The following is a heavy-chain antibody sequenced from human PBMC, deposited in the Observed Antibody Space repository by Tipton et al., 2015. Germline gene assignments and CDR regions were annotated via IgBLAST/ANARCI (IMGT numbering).Heavy chain of an antibody. CDR2: VYYRGST. D-gene: IGHD3-3*01. V-gene: IGHV4-59*01. CDR1: GGSISSYY. CDR3: ARDQVVRFYAWHDGFDP. J-gene: IGHJ5*02. Sequence: TLSLTCTVSGGSISSYYWSWILQPPGKGLEWIGYVYYRGSTNYNASLKSRVTISVDTSKNQFSLKLIAVTAADTAMYYWARDQVVRFYAWHDGFDPWGQGTLVTVSS.